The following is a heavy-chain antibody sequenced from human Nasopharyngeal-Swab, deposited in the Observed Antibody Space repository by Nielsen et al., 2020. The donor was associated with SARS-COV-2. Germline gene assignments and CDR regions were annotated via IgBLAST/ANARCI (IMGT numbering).Heavy chain of an antibody. CDR2: FYYSGST. D-gene: IGHD1-26*01. Sequence: SETLSLTCTVSGDSITNYYWSWIRQPPGKELEWIGNFYYSGSTNYSPSLKSRVTISADMSKNQFSLKLTTVTAADTAVYYCARWSTISRFFDFWGQGTQVTVSS. CDR3: ARWSTISRFFDF. CDR1: GDSITNYY. V-gene: IGHV4-59*01. J-gene: IGHJ4*02.